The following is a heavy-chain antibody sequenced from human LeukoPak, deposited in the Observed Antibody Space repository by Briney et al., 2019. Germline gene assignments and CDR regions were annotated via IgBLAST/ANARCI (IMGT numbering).Heavy chain of an antibody. D-gene: IGHD4/OR15-4a*01. CDR2: VYYSGSL. CDR3: ARRDYAAWFDP. J-gene: IGHJ5*02. CDR1: VASMDWGDSGGYY. Sequence: PSETLSLTCSVSVASMDWGDSGGYYWACLRQPPGKGLEWIGSVYYSGSLKYNPSLKGRVSISRDMSKNQFFLTLKSVNDTDTAVYYCARRDYAAWFDPWGQGTLVTVSS. V-gene: IGHV4-39*07.